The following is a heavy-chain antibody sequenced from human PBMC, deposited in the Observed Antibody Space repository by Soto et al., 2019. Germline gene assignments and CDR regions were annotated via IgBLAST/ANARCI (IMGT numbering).Heavy chain of an antibody. CDR3: AGVRDGYNLVDY. CDR2: IYYSGST. V-gene: IGHV4-59*08. CDR1: GGSISSYY. J-gene: IGHJ4*02. Sequence: QVQLQESGPGLVKPSETLSLTCTVSGGSISSYYWSWIRQPPGKGLEWIGYIYYSGSTNYNPSLKCRVTISVDTSQNQFSLKLSSVTAADTAVYYCAGVRDGYNLVDYWGQGTLVTVSS. D-gene: IGHD5-12*01.